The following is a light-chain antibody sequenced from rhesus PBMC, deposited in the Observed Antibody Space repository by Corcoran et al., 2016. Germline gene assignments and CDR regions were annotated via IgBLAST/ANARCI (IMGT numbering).Light chain of an antibody. J-gene: IGKJ2*01. CDR2: AVT. Sequence: DIQMTQSPSSLSVSVGDTVTITCRASQGISSYLNWFQQKPGKAPKFLIYAVTSLESGVPSRISGSGSGTDFTLTISSLQPEDFAACYRLQHNSYPYTFGQGTKVEI. V-gene: IGKV1-28*03. CDR1: QGISSY. CDR3: LQHNSYPYT.